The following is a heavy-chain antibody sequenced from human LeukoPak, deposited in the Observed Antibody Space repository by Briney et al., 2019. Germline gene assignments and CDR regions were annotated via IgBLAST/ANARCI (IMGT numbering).Heavy chain of an antibody. CDR2: INPNSGGT. CDR1: GYTFTNFG. J-gene: IGHJ6*02. V-gene: IGHV1-2*02. Sequence: ASVKVSCKASGYTFTNFGFSWVRQAPGQGLEWMGWINPNSGGTNYAQKFQGRVTMTRDTSISTAYMELSRLRSDDTAVYYCARDILVVYSSSSLRYYGMDVWGQGTTVTVSS. CDR3: ARDILVVYSSSSLRYYGMDV. D-gene: IGHD6-13*01.